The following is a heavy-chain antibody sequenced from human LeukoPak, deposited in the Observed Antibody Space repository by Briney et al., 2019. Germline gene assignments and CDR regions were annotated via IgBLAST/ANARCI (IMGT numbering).Heavy chain of an antibody. CDR3: AKDGLAGRFDSSVPGIYDGLGV. J-gene: IGHJ6*02. CDR1: GFTFSSYG. V-gene: IGHV3-30*18. CDR2: ISYDGSNK. D-gene: IGHD6-19*01. Sequence: PGGSLRLSCAASGFTFSSYGMHWVRQAPGKGLEWVAVISYDGSNKYYGDSVRGRFTIARDNSKNTLHLQMNSLRREDAAMYYCAKDGLAGRFDSSVPGIYDGLGVWSQGTTVTVSS.